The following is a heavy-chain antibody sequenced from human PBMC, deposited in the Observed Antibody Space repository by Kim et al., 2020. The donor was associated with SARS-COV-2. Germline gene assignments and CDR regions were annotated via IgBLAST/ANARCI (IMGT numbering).Heavy chain of an antibody. CDR3: AREEYSYGFDHYYYGMDV. D-gene: IGHD5-18*01. V-gene: IGHV3-23*01. J-gene: IGHJ6*02. Sequence: VKGRFSISSDDSRNTLYLQMSALRADDTAVYYCAREEYSYGFDHYYYGMDVWGQGTTVTVSS.